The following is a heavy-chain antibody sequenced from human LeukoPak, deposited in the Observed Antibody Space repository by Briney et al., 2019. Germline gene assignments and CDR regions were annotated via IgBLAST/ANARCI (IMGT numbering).Heavy chain of an antibody. D-gene: IGHD5-24*01. CDR2: INHSGST. CDR1: GGSFSGYY. CDR3: ARGLGDGYSGY. Sequence: PSETLSLTCAVYGGSFSGYYWSWIRQPPGKGLEWIGEINHSGSTNYNPSLKSRVTISVDTSKNQFSLKLSSVTAADTAVYYCARGLGDGYSGYWGQGTLVTVSS. J-gene: IGHJ4*02. V-gene: IGHV4-34*01.